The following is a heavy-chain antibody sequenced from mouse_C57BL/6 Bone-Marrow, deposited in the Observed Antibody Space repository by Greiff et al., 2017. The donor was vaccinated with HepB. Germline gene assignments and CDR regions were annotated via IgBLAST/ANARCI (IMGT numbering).Heavy chain of an antibody. CDR2: IYPRSGNT. CDR1: GYTFTSYG. CDR3: ARERAYGYLPCAMDY. J-gene: IGHJ4*01. V-gene: IGHV1-81*01. Sequence: VQLQQSGAKLARPGASVKLSCKASGYTFTSYGISWVKQRTGQGLEWIGEIYPRSGNTYYNEKFKGKATLTADKSYSTAYMELRSLTSEDSAVYFCARERAYGYLPCAMDYGGQGTAVTVSS. D-gene: IGHD2-2*01.